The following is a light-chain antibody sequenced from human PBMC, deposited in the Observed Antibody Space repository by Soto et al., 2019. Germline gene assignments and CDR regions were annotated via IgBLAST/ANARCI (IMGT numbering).Light chain of an antibody. CDR2: GAS. Sequence: EIVLTQSPGTLCLSPGERATLSCRASQSVSSSYLAWYQQKPRQAPILLISGASSMATGIPERFSGSGSGTDFPLTISRLEPEDFAVYYCQQYGSSPTFGQGTKVEIK. CDR3: QQYGSSPT. J-gene: IGKJ1*01. V-gene: IGKV3-20*01. CDR1: QSVSSSY.